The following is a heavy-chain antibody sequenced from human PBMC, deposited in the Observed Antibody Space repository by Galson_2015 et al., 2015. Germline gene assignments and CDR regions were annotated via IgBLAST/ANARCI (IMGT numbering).Heavy chain of an antibody. D-gene: IGHD3-3*01. CDR3: ARQQSWDFWSVAPNYYYYYYMDV. Sequence: SETLSLTCTVSGGSISSSSYYWGWIRQPPGKGLEWIGSIYYSGSTYYNPSLKSRFTISVDTSKNQFPLKLISVTAADTAVYYCARQQSWDFWSVAPNYYYYYYMDVWGKGTTVTVSS. V-gene: IGHV4-39*01. J-gene: IGHJ6*03. CDR1: GGSISSSSYY. CDR2: IYYSGST.